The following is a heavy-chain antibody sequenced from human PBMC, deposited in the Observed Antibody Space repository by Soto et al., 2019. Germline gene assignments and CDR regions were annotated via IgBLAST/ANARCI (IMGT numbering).Heavy chain of an antibody. CDR1: GFSFGTYG. J-gene: IGHJ4*02. CDR2: IWYDGSNG. CDR3: ARKSYSGDSGFYDY. V-gene: IGHV3-33*01. D-gene: IGHD3-22*01. Sequence: GGSLRLSCAASGFSFGTYGFLWVRQAPGKGLEWVAFIWYDGSNGYYVDSVKGRFTISRDNANNTLYLQMNSLSAEDTAVYYCARKSYSGDSGFYDYWGQGA.